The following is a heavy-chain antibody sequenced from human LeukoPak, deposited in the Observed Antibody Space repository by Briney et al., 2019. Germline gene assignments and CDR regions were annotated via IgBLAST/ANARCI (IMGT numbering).Heavy chain of an antibody. CDR3: ARHENIIMVPTAHAFDY. Sequence: SETLSLTCTVSGGSISSSNYYWGWIRQPPGKGLEWIGTIYYSGDSYYNPSLKSRASISVDTSKNRFSLNLSSVTAADTAVYFCARHENIIMVPTAHAFDYWGQGALVTVSS. J-gene: IGHJ4*02. CDR1: GGSISSSNYY. D-gene: IGHD2/OR15-2a*01. CDR2: IYYSGDS. V-gene: IGHV4-39*01.